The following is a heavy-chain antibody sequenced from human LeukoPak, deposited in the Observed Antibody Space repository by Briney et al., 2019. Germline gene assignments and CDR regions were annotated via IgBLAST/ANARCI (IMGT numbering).Heavy chain of an antibody. D-gene: IGHD6-6*01. V-gene: IGHV3-23*01. Sequence: HPGGSLRLSCAASGFTYSSHAMSWVRQTPGKGLQWVSSISASGGTSKYADSVRGRFTISRDNSKNTLYLQLTSLQVEDAAVYYCAKRLWDVGDVAAASPLDSWGQGTLVTVSS. CDR3: AKRLWDVGDVAAASPLDS. CDR2: ISASGGTS. CDR1: GFTYSSHA. J-gene: IGHJ4*02.